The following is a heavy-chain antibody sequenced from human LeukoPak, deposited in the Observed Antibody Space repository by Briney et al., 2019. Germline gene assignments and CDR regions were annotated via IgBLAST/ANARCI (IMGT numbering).Heavy chain of an antibody. Sequence: WASVKVSCKASGYTFTGYYMHWVRQAPGQGLEWMGWINPNSGGTNYAQKFQGRVTMTRDTSISTAYMELSSLRSEDTAVYYCARFRSGYGGNEGFDYWGQGTLVTVSS. V-gene: IGHV1-2*02. D-gene: IGHD4-23*01. CDR3: ARFRSGYGGNEGFDY. CDR2: INPNSGGT. J-gene: IGHJ4*02. CDR1: GYTFTGYY.